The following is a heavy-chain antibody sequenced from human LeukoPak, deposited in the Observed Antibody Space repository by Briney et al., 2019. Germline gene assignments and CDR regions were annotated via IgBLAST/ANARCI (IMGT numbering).Heavy chain of an antibody. J-gene: IGHJ4*02. V-gene: IGHV3-23*01. CDR1: EFTFSSYS. D-gene: IGHD2-21*02. CDR3: AKAITTRVTAISRDPYYFDY. CDR2: LSGSGGST. Sequence: GGSLRLSCAASEFTFSSYSMNWVRQAPGKGLEWVSGLSGSGGSTSYADSVKGRFTISRDNSKNTLYLQMNSLRAEDTAVYYCAKAITTRVTAISRDPYYFDYWGQGTLVTVSS.